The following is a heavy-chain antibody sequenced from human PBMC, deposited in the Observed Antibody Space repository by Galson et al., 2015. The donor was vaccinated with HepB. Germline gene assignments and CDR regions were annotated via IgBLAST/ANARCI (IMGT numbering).Heavy chain of an antibody. V-gene: IGHV3-9*01. D-gene: IGHD3-16*01. CDR2: ISWNSGSI. CDR3: AKSLRIMITFGGVGAFDI. CDR1: GFTFDDYA. Sequence: SLRLSCAASGFTFDDYAMHWVRQAPGKGLEWVSGISWNSGSIGYADSVKGRFTISRDNAKNSLYLQMNSLRAEDTALYYCAKSLRIMITFGGVGAFDIWGQGTMVTVSS. J-gene: IGHJ3*02.